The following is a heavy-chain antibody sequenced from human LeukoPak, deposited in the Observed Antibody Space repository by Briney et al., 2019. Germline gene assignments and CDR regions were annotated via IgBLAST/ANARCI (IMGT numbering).Heavy chain of an antibody. CDR2: MNPNSGNT. V-gene: IGHV1-8*01. D-gene: IGHD5-12*01. CDR3: VRALRGGYGNLYYFDY. J-gene: IGHJ4*02. CDR1: GYTFTSYD. Sequence: ASVKVSCKASGYTFTSYDINWVRQATGQGLEWMGWMNPNSGNTGYAQKFQGRVTMTRNTSISTAYMELSSLRSEDTAVCYCVRALRGGYGNLYYFDYWGQGTLVTVSS.